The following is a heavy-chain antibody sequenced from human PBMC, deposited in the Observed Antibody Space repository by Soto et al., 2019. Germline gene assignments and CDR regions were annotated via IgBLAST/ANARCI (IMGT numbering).Heavy chain of an antibody. Sequence: QVQLVESGGGVVQPGRSLRLSCAASGFTFSSYAIHWVRQAPGKGLEWVAFISYGGSNRYYADSVKGRFTISRDTSKNTLYLQMNSLRLEYTAVYFCARDNAPVVGTSLPGSWGQGTLVTVSS. J-gene: IGHJ5*02. CDR3: ARDNAPVVGTSLPGS. V-gene: IGHV3-30-3*01. CDR1: GFTFSSYA. D-gene: IGHD6-19*01. CDR2: ISYGGSNR.